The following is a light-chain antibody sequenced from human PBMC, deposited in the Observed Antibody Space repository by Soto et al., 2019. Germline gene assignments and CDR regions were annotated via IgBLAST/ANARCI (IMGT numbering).Light chain of an antibody. Sequence: DIQMTQSPSSLSASVGDRVTITCLASQTISNLLNWYQQRSGEAPKLLLYDVSTLQTGVPSRFSGSGSGTDFSLTISSLQPEDLGTYYCQQTFSTSITFGQGTRLEIK. CDR3: QQTFSTSIT. V-gene: IGKV1-39*01. CDR1: QTISNL. CDR2: DVS. J-gene: IGKJ5*01.